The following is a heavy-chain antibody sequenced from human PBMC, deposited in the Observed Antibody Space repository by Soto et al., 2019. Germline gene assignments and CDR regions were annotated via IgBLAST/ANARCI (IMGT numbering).Heavy chain of an antibody. CDR1: GFTVSSNY. CDR3: ARGITVSPWFPWYFYL. Sequence: GGSLRLSCAASGFTVSSNYMSWVRQAPGKGLEWVSVIYSGGGTYYADSVKGRFTISRDNSKNTLYLQMNILRAEETVVYYCARGITVSPWFPWYFYLWGRGTLVTVSS. D-gene: IGHD3-10*02. V-gene: IGHV3-53*01. J-gene: IGHJ2*01. CDR2: IYSGGGT.